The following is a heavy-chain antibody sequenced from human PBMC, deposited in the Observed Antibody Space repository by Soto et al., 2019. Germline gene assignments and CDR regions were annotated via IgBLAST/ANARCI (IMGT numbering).Heavy chain of an antibody. D-gene: IGHD2-2*01. J-gene: IGHJ5*02. CDR2: IDGSGTYT. CDR1: GFTFSGFA. CDR3: ARYLPGLRQYGLDL. Sequence: EVQLLESGGNLVQPGGSLRLSCAASGFTFSGFAMNWVRQAPGKGLEWVSAIDGSGTYTYYADSVKGRFTISRDNSKNTLYLQMDSLRTEDTAVYYCARYLPGLRQYGLDLWGQGTLVTVSS. V-gene: IGHV3-23*05.